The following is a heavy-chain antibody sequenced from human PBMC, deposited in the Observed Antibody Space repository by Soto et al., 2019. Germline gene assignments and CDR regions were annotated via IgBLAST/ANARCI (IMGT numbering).Heavy chain of an antibody. Sequence: SVKGYCKTSCYTFNTYVITLVLQSRGQGLEWLGRIIPIFGTTNYAQNLQGRVTISADKSTLTSYMELHSLTSDDTALYYCARDRTDSGYYTNWLDPWGQGTQVTVSS. D-gene: IGHD3-22*01. J-gene: IGHJ5*02. CDR2: IIPIFGTT. CDR3: ARDRTDSGYYTNWLDP. CDR1: CYTFNTYV. V-gene: IGHV1-69*06.